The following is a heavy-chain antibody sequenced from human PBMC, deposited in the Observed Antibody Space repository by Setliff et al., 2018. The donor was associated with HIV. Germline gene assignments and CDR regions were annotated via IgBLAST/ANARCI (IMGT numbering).Heavy chain of an antibody. V-gene: IGHV5-51*01. CDR3: ARNGGSGWYVADY. Sequence: GESLKISCKGSGYSFTNYWISWVRQMPGKGLGWMGIIYPGDSDTRYSPSFQGQVTISADKSISTAYLQWSSLKASDTAMYYCARNGGSGWYVADYWGQGTLVTVSS. CDR1: GYSFTNYW. D-gene: IGHD6-19*01. CDR2: IYPGDSDT. J-gene: IGHJ4*02.